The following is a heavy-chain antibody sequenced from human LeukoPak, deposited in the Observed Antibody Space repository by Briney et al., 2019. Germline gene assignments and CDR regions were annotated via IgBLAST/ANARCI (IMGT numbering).Heavy chain of an antibody. V-gene: IGHV1-18*01. CDR1: GYTFNSYG. Sequence: ASVKVSCTASGYTFNSYGISWVRQAPGQGLEWMGWISPYRGDTEYAQKIQGRVTMTTDTSTSTAYMEVRSLRSDDTAVYYCARQVLIVGGRYGMDVWGQGTTVTVSS. CDR2: ISPYRGDT. D-gene: IGHD3-22*01. CDR3: ARQVLIVGGRYGMDV. J-gene: IGHJ6*02.